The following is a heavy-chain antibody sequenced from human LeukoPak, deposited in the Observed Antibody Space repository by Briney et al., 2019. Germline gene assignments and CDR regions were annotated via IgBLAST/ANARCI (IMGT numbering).Heavy chain of an antibody. Sequence: GGSLRLSCVASGFTFSNYAMSWVRQAPEKGLEWVSAVTGSGGSTYYAASVKGRFTISRDNSKNTLYLQMNSLRAEDTAVYYCAKHGGSSGWYEVYFDYWGQGTLVTVSS. CDR2: VTGSGGST. V-gene: IGHV3-23*01. J-gene: IGHJ4*02. D-gene: IGHD6-19*01. CDR3: AKHGGSSGWYEVYFDY. CDR1: GFTFSNYA.